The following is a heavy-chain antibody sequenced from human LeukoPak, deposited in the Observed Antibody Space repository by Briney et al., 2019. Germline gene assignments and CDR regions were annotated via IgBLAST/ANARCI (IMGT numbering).Heavy chain of an antibody. Sequence: GASVKVSCKASGYTFTGYYMHWLRQAPGQGLEWMGWIHPNSDSSSYSQKFQDRVTMTRDTAINTDYLELSRLTSDDTAVYYCARSGFFWGLDFWGQGTLVTVSS. CDR1: GYTFTGYY. D-gene: IGHD5-12*01. CDR3: ARSGFFWGLDF. V-gene: IGHV1-2*02. CDR2: IHPNSDSS. J-gene: IGHJ4*02.